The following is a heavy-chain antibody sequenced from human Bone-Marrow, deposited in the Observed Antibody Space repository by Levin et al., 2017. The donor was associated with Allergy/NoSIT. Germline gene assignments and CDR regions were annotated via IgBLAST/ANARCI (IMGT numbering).Heavy chain of an antibody. CDR2: ISSSGTTT. CDR1: GFTFSSYA. D-gene: IGHD6-13*01. V-gene: IGHV3-23*01. Sequence: ESLKISCAASGFTFSSYAMSWVRQAPGKGLEWVSAISSSGTTTYYADSVKGRFTISRDNSKNTLYLQMNSLRAEDTAVYYCAKRDSSSWRDFDYWGQGTLVTVSS. J-gene: IGHJ4*02. CDR3: AKRDSSSWRDFDY.